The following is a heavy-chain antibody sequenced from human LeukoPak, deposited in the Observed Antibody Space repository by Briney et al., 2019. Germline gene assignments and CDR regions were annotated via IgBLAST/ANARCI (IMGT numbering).Heavy chain of an antibody. Sequence: GGSLRLSCAASGFTFSDYCMSWIRQAPGKGLEWVSYISSGGSTIYYADSVKGRFTISRDNAKNSLYLQMNSLRAEDTAVYYCARVEWLLSNGPSHWYFDLWGRGTLVTVSS. V-gene: IGHV3-11*01. D-gene: IGHD3-3*01. CDR2: ISSGGSTI. J-gene: IGHJ2*01. CDR1: GFTFSDYC. CDR3: ARVEWLLSNGPSHWYFDL.